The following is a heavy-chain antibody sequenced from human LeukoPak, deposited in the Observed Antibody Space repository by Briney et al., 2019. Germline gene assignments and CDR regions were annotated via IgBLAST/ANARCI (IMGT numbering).Heavy chain of an antibody. CDR3: ASQELGNYYYYMDV. Sequence: SETLSLTCTVSGVSISSSNSYWGWIRQPPGKGLEWIGSIYYSGSTYYNPSLKSRVTISVDTSKNQFSLKLSSVTAADTAVYYCASQELGNYYYYMDVWGKGTTVTISS. V-gene: IGHV4-39*01. CDR2: IYYSGST. D-gene: IGHD7-27*01. CDR1: GVSISSSNSY. J-gene: IGHJ6*03.